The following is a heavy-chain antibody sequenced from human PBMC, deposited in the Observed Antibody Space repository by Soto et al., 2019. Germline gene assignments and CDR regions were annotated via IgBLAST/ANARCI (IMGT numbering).Heavy chain of an antibody. Sequence: SETLSLTCTVSGGSISSYYWSWIRQPPGKGLEWIGYIYYSGSTNYNPSLKSRVTISVDTSKNQFSLKLSSVTAADTAVYYCARDLGPGVDPWGQGTLVTVSS. CDR2: IYYSGST. CDR1: GGSISSYY. J-gene: IGHJ5*02. CDR3: ARDLGPGVDP. V-gene: IGHV4-59*12.